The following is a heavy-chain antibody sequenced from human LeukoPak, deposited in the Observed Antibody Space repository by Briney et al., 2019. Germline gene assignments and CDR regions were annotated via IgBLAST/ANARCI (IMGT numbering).Heavy chain of an antibody. Sequence: ASVKVSCKASGYTFTSYAMNWVRQAPGQGLEWMGWINTNTGNPTYAQGFTGRFVFSLDTSVSTAYLQISSLKAEDTAVYYCAGDTRIAVAGYYYYGMDVWGQGTTVTVSS. CDR3: AGDTRIAVAGYYYYGMDV. CDR2: INTNTGNP. V-gene: IGHV7-4-1*02. J-gene: IGHJ6*02. CDR1: GYTFTSYA. D-gene: IGHD6-19*01.